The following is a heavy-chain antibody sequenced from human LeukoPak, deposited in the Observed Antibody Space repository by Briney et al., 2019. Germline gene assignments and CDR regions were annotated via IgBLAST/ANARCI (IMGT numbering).Heavy chain of an antibody. CDR1: GFTPRRYP. D-gene: IGHD6-6*01. CDR3: ARDKGTSYLSSFDY. J-gene: IGHJ4*02. CDR2: ISSNGGST. Sequence: GGALTLPSPASGFTPRRYPMHWLRPPPAQGLPPVSPISSNGGSTYYANSVKGRFTISRDNSKNTLYLQMGSLRAEDMAVYYCARDKGTSYLSSFDYWGQGTLVTVSS. V-gene: IGHV3-64*01.